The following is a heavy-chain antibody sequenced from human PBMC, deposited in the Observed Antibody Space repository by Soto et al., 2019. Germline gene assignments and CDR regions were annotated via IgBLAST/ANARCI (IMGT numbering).Heavy chain of an antibody. CDR1: GFTFSTYG. Sequence: QVQLVESGGGVVQPGTSLRLSCAASGFTFSTYGMHWVRQAPGKGLEWVASIHHDGSNTYYAGTAKGRFTVSKDNSRNTLLLQMDSLRVGDTAVYFCARWIGSLNYDYWGQGTLLIVSS. CDR3: ARWIGSLNYDY. CDR2: IHHDGSNT. J-gene: IGHJ4*02. V-gene: IGHV3-33*02. D-gene: IGHD2-2*03.